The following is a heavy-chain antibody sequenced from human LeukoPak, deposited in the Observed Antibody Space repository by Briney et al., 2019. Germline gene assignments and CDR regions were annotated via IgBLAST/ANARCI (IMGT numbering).Heavy chain of an antibody. CDR2: IYYSGST. D-gene: IGHD6-13*01. CDR1: GGSISTSSYY. Sequence: SETLSLTCTVSGGSISTSSYYWSWIRQPPGKGLEWIGYIYYSGSTNYNPSLKSRVTISVDTSKNQFSLRLSSVTAADTAVYYCARVTGYMTEDYFDYWGQGTLITVSS. V-gene: IGHV4-61*01. CDR3: ARVTGYMTEDYFDY. J-gene: IGHJ4*02.